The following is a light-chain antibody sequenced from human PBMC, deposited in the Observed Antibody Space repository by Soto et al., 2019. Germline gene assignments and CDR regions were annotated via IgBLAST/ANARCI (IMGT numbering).Light chain of an antibody. V-gene: IGLV2-14*01. CDR2: DVT. CDR3: CSFTTSSTDV. CDR1: SSDVGGYNY. J-gene: IGLJ1*01. Sequence: QSALTQPAAVSGSPGQSITISCTGTSSDVGGYNYVSWYQQYPGKAPKVMIYDVTNRPSGVSNRFSGSRSGNTASLTISGLQAEDEDDYYCCSFTTSSTDVFGTGTKVTVL.